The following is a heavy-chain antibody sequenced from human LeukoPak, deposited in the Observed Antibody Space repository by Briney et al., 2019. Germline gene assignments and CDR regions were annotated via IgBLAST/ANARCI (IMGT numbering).Heavy chain of an antibody. CDR3: ARDRACSNGVCSYFDY. V-gene: IGHV4-39*01. D-gene: IGHD2-8*01. CDR2: IYYTGST. CDR1: GDSISSSTFY. J-gene: IGHJ4*02. Sequence: PSETLSLTCTVTGDSISSSTFYWGWIRQPTGKDLEWIGSIYYTGSTYYNPSLKSRVTVSADTSKNQFSLKLTSVTAADTAVYYCARDRACSNGVCSYFDYWGQGTVVTVSS.